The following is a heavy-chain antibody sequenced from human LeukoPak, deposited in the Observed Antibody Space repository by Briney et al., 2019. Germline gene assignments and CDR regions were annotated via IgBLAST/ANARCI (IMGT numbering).Heavy chain of an antibody. V-gene: IGHV3-33*01. J-gene: IGHJ3*02. D-gene: IGHD3-10*01. CDR3: ARDQGRWFGSTDAFDI. CDR1: GFTFSIYG. CDR2: IWYDGSNK. Sequence: GGSLSLSCAASGFTFSIYGMHWVRQAPGKGLEWVAVIWYDGSNKYYADSVKGRFTISRDNSKNTLYLQMNSLRAEDTAVYYCARDQGRWFGSTDAFDIWGQGTMVTVSS.